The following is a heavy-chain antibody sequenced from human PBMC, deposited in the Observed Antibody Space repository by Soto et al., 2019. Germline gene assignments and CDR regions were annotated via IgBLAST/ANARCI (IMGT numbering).Heavy chain of an antibody. V-gene: IGHV4-31*03. CDR1: GGSISSGGNY. Sequence: QVQLQESGPGLVKPSQTLSLTYTVSGGSISSGGNYWSWIRQHPGKGLEWIGYIYYSGSTYYNPSLKSRVTISVDTSKNQFSVKLSSVTAADTAVYYCARDPSVANYWYFDLWGRGTLVTVSS. CDR2: IYYSGST. J-gene: IGHJ2*01. CDR3: ARDPSVANYWYFDL. D-gene: IGHD2-15*01.